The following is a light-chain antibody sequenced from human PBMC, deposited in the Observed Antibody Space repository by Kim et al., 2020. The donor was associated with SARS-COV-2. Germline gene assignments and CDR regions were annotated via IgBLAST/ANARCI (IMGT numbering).Light chain of an antibody. CDR2: GVS. V-gene: IGKV3-20*01. Sequence: SPGERATLSCRASQSVSRNYLAWFQQKPGQAPRLLIYGVSTRATGIPDRFSGSGSGTDFTLTISRLEPEDFAVYYCHQYGSSPRTFGQGTKVDIK. CDR1: QSVSRNY. CDR3: HQYGSSPRT. J-gene: IGKJ1*01.